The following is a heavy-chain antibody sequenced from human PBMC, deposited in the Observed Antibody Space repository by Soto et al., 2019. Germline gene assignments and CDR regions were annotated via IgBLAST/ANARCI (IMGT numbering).Heavy chain of an antibody. J-gene: IGHJ6*02. CDR1: GFTFSSYG. CDR2: IWYDGSNK. Sequence: QVQLVESGGGVVQPGRSLRLSCAASGFTFSSYGMHWVRQAPGKGLEWVAVIWYDGSNKYYADSVKSRFTISRDNSKNTLYLQMNSLRAEDTAVYYCARGGDCSSTSCYRYYYYGMDVWGQGTTVTVSS. CDR3: ARGGDCSSTSCYRYYYYGMDV. V-gene: IGHV3-33*01. D-gene: IGHD2-2*01.